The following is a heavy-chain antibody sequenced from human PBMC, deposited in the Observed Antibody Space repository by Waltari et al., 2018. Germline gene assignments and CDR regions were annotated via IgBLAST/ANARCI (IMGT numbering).Heavy chain of an antibody. Sequence: EVQLVDSGGGLVQPGGSLRLACAASGFRFSNNWMSWVRQAPGKGLEWVANMKEDGTQKYYVDSVRGRFTISRDNTKNTLYLQMNSLRVEDTAVYYCARDWNWGFDYWGQGTLVTVSS. V-gene: IGHV3-7*01. CDR3: ARDWNWGFDY. CDR1: GFRFSNNW. CDR2: MKEDGTQK. D-gene: IGHD7-27*01. J-gene: IGHJ4*02.